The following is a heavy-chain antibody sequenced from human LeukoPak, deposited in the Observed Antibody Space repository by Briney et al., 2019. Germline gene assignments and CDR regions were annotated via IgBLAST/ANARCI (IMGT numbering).Heavy chain of an antibody. CDR3: ARAEEDIVVVVAAFDY. V-gene: IGHV3-20*04. D-gene: IGHD2-15*01. Sequence: GGSLRLSCAASGFTFDDYGMSWVRQAPGKGLEWVSGINWNGGSTGYADSVKGRFTISRDNAKNSLYLQMNSLRAEDTALYYCARAEEDIVVVVAAFDYWGQGTLVTVSS. CDR2: INWNGGST. J-gene: IGHJ4*02. CDR1: GFTFDDYG.